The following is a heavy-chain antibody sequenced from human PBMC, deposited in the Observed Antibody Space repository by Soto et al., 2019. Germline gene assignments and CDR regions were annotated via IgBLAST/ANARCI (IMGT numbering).Heavy chain of an antibody. D-gene: IGHD3-16*02. CDR3: ANEGGSYRGGSFDY. Sequence: EVQLLESGGGLVQPGGSLRLSCAASGFTFSSYAMSWVRQAPGKGLEWVSAISGRGGNTYYADSVKGRFTISRDNSKNTLDLQMNSLRAEDTAVYYWANEGGSYRGGSFDYWGQGTLVTVSS. CDR1: GFTFSSYA. CDR2: ISGRGGNT. J-gene: IGHJ4*02. V-gene: IGHV3-23*01.